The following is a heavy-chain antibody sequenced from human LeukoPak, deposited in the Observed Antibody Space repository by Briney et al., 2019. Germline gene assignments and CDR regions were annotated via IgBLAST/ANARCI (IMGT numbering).Heavy chain of an antibody. J-gene: IGHJ6*03. Sequence: SVKVSCKASGGTFSSYAISWVRQAPGQGLEWMGGIIPIFGTANYAQKLQGRVTITADRSTSTAYIELSSLRSEDTAVYYCASPSSPYYYYMDVWGKGTTVTVSS. CDR1: GGTFSSYA. V-gene: IGHV1-69*06. CDR3: ASPSSPYYYYMDV. CDR2: IIPIFGTA.